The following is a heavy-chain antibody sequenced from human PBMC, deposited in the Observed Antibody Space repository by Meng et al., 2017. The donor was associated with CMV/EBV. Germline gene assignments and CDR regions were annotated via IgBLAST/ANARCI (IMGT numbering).Heavy chain of an antibody. CDR3: ARFQGWGTKNSYSNYTTSDY. CDR2: IPYDGSNK. D-gene: IGHD4-11*01. V-gene: IGHV3-30-3*01. Sequence: GGSLRLSCAASGFTFSSYSMHWVRQAPGKGLEWVAVIPYDGSNKYYADSVKGRFTISRNNSKNTLYLQMNSLRAEDTAVYYCARFQGWGTKNSYSNYTTSDYWGQGTLVTVSS. CDR1: GFTFSSYS. J-gene: IGHJ4*02.